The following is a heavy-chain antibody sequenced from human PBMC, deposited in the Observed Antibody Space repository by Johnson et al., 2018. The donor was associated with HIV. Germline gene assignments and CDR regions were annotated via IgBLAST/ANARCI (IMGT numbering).Heavy chain of an antibody. J-gene: IGHJ3*02. V-gene: IGHV3-7*04. Sequence: VLLVESGGGLVQPGGSLRLSCTASGFTFSSYWMNWVRQAPGKGLEWVANIKSDGSEKHFVDSVKGRFTIYRDNAKNSLYMQMSSLRAEDTAMYYCARGGYCSGGRCYSIHAFDIWGQGTMVTVSS. CDR1: GFTFSSYW. D-gene: IGHD2-15*01. CDR2: IKSDGSEK. CDR3: ARGGYCSGGRCYSIHAFDI.